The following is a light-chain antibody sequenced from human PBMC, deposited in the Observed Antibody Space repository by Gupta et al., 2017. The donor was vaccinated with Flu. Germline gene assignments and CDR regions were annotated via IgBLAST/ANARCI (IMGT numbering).Light chain of an antibody. J-gene: IGKJ2*01. CDR1: QSCGSK. CDR2: DSF. Sequence: TLSVAPGATATPACRARQSCGSKLALYQQRPGQAPRLLIYDSFKRPTGIPARFIGRGSGTEFTLTISGLQSEDFAVYYCQQYNDWPPAYTFGLGTRLDIK. CDR3: QQYNDWPPAYT. V-gene: IGKV3-15*01.